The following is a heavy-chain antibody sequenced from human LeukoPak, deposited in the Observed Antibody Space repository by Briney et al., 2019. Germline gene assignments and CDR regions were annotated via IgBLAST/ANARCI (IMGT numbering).Heavy chain of an antibody. J-gene: IGHJ4*02. V-gene: IGHV1-8*03. D-gene: IGHD3-3*01. Sequence: ASVKVSCKASGYTFTSYDINWVRQATGQGLEWMGWMNPNSGNTGYAQKFQGRVTITRNTSISTAYMELSSLRSEDTAVYYCARGPENYDFWSGYNFDYWGQGTLVTVSS. CDR1: GYTFTSYD. CDR2: MNPNSGNT. CDR3: ARGPENYDFWSGYNFDY.